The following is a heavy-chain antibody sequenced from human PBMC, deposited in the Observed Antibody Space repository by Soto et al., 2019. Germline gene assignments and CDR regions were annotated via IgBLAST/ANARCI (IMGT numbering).Heavy chain of an antibody. CDR2: IIPILGTP. V-gene: IGHV1-69*05. CDR1: GDTPSTYA. D-gene: IGHD1-1*01. J-gene: IGHJ4*02. CDR3: ARGRYGDY. Sequence: QVQLVQSGAEVQKPGSSVNVSCKASGDTPSTYAISWVRQAPGQGLEWMGGIIPILGTPNYAQRFQGRVTVTRDTSTSTAYMELRSLRSDDTAVYYCARGRYGDYWGQGALVTVSS.